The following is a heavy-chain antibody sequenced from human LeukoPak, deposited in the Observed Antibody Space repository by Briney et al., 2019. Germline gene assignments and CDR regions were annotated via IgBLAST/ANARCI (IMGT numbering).Heavy chain of an antibody. CDR3: ARANDDSRAYTYYFDS. Sequence: GGSLRLSCAASGFTFSIYEMNWVRQAPGKELEWVSYITSSGSTIYYADSVKGRFTISRDNAKNSLYLQMNSLRAEDTAIYYCARANDDSRAYTYYFDSWGQGTLVTVSS. D-gene: IGHD3-22*01. CDR1: GFTFSIYE. V-gene: IGHV3-48*03. J-gene: IGHJ4*02. CDR2: ITSSGSTI.